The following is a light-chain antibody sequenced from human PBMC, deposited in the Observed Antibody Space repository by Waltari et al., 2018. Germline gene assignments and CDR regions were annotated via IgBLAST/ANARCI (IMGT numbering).Light chain of an antibody. CDR1: SSDIRASNY. J-gene: IGLJ2*01. CDR3: SSYTNTFVV. V-gene: IGLV2-14*01. Sequence: QSALTQPASVSGSPGQSLTISCTGSSSDIRASNYVAWYQHFPDEAPKLLIYEVRNRPSGVSSRFSGSKSGNTASLTISGIQAEDEAHYYCSSYTNTFVVFGGGTKLTVL. CDR2: EVR.